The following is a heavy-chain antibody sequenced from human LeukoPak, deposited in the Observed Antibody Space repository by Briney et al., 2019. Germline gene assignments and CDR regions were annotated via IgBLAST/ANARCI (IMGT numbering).Heavy chain of an antibody. CDR2: IHFDGSTK. Sequence: RGSLRLSCAASGFTFSSYGMHWVRQAPGKGLEWVAFIHFDGSTKYSGDSVKGRFTISRDNSKNTLYLQMNSLRPEDTAVYYCAKDQCTRTSCDGYPGYWGQGSLVTVSS. J-gene: IGHJ4*02. D-gene: IGHD2-2*01. V-gene: IGHV3-30*02. CDR3: AKDQCTRTSCDGYPGY. CDR1: GFTFSSYG.